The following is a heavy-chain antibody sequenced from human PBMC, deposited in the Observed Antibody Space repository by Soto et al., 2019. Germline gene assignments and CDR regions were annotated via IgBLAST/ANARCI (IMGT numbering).Heavy chain of an antibody. CDR1: GFTFRTHA. D-gene: IGHD2-21*02. CDR3: TTRPMCTGDCWYFDD. J-gene: IGHJ4*02. CDR2: IDDTNIA. Sequence: EVQLLESGGGSVQPGGSLRLSCAVSGFTFRTHAMYWIRQAPGKGLEWVSAIDDTNIAYYADSVKGRFIITRDNSRNTLFLQLDGLRAEDTAIYYCTTRPMCTGDCWYFDDWGQGVLVTVSS. V-gene: IGHV3-23*05.